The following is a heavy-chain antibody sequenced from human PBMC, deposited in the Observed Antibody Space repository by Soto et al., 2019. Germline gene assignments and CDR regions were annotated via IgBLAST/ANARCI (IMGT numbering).Heavy chain of an antibody. J-gene: IGHJ4*02. CDR1: GYLFTSYG. Sequence: ASVKVSCKASGYLFTSYGFSWVRQAPGQGLEWMGWISAYNGHTNYEQMVQGRVTMTTDTSTSTAYMELRGLKFDDTAIYYCAREYCTRTSCYGPDYWGQGTLVTVSS. CDR2: ISAYNGHT. V-gene: IGHV1-18*01. CDR3: AREYCTRTSCYGPDY. D-gene: IGHD2-2*01.